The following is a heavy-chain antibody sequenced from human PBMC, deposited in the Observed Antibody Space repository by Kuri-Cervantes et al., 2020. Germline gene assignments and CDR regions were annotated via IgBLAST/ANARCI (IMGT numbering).Heavy chain of an antibody. D-gene: IGHD6-19*01. Sequence: SETLSLTFTVSGGSISSYYWSWIRQPAGKGLEWIGRIYTSGSTYYNPTLKSRITISIDTSKIQLSLRLSSVTAADTAVYYCASVSGYSSGWYFDYWGQGTLVTVFS. CDR3: ASVSGYSSGWYFDY. J-gene: IGHJ4*02. V-gene: IGHV4-4*07. CDR1: GGSISSYY. CDR2: IYTSGST.